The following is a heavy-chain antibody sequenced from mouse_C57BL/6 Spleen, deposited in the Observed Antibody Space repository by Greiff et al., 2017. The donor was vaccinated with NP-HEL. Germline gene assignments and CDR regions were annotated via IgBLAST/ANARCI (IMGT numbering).Heavy chain of an antibody. V-gene: IGHV1-64*01. CDR3: ARSGYYGSSYPDY. CDR1: GYTFTSYW. D-gene: IGHD1-1*01. CDR2: IHPNSGST. Sequence: QVQLQQPGAELVKPGASVKLSCKASGYTFTSYWMHWVKQRPGQGLEWIGMIHPNSGSTNYNEKFKSKATLTVDKSSSTAYMQLSSLTSEDSAVYYCARSGYYGSSYPDYWGQGTTLTVSS. J-gene: IGHJ2*01.